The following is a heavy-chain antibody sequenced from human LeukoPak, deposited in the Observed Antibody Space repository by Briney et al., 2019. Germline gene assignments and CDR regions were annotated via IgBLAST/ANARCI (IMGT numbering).Heavy chain of an antibody. CDR2: IYPGDSDT. V-gene: IGHV5-51*01. J-gene: IGHJ5*02. D-gene: IGHD6-13*01. Sequence: GESLKISCKSSGYRFTSYWIGWVRQMPGKGLGWMGIIYPGDSDTRYSPSFQGQVPIPADKSISTAYPQWSSLKASDTAMYYCARSSPPVLNWFGPWGQGTLVTVSS. CDR1: GYRFTSYW. CDR3: ARSSPPVLNWFGP.